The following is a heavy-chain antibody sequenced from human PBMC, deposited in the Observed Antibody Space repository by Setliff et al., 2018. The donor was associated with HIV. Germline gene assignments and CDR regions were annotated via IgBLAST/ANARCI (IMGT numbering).Heavy chain of an antibody. J-gene: IGHJ4*02. CDR3: ARVDPYTSPRGFDS. D-gene: IGHD6-19*01. CDR2: INHSGSA. Sequence: KTSETLSLTCAVYGASFSGYYCNWIRQTPGKGLEWIGDINHSGSANYNPSLRGRVTISIDTSKNQFSLKVTSVTAADAAVYYCARVDPYTSPRGFDSWGQGTQVTVSS. V-gene: IGHV4-34*01. CDR1: GASFSGYY.